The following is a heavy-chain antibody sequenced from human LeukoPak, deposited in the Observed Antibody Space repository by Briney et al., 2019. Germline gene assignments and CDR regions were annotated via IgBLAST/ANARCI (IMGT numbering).Heavy chain of an antibody. CDR3: ARVGTGTTRDY. V-gene: IGHV3-7*01. CDR2: IKDDGSAK. J-gene: IGHJ4*01. D-gene: IGHD1-14*01. CDR1: GFTFSTYW. Sequence: GGSLRLSCAVSGFTFSTYWMSWVRQAPGKGLEWVANIKDDGSAKYYADSVKGRFTISRDNAKNTLYLQMNSLRAEDTALYYCARVGTGTTRDYWGQGTLVTVSS.